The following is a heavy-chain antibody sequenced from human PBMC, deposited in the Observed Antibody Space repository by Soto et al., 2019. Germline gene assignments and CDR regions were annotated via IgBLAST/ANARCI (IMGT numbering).Heavy chain of an antibody. Sequence: SETLSLTCTVSGGSINNYYWSWIRQPPGKGLEWIGYIYYSGSVNYNPSLKSRVTISVDTSKNQFSLKLRSVTAADTAMYYCARYPLHCSGGNCYNFYYGLDVWGQGTTVTVSS. D-gene: IGHD2-15*01. CDR3: ARYPLHCSGGNCYNFYYGLDV. CDR1: GGSINNYY. V-gene: IGHV4-59*01. CDR2: IYYSGSV. J-gene: IGHJ6*02.